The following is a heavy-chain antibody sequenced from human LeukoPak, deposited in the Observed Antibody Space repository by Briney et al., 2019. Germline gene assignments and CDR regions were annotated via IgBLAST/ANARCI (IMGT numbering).Heavy chain of an antibody. Sequence: GGSLRLSCAASGFTFSSYGMHWVRQAPGKGLEWVAVISYDGSNKYYADSVKGRFTISRDNSKNTLYLQMNSLRAEDTAVYYCAKARAYIVLQEGTDYWGQGTLVTVSS. CDR2: ISYDGSNK. V-gene: IGHV3-30*18. J-gene: IGHJ4*02. CDR3: AKARAYIVLQEGTDY. D-gene: IGHD2-8*02. CDR1: GFTFSSYG.